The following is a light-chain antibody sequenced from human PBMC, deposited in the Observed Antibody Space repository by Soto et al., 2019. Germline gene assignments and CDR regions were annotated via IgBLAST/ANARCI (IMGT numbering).Light chain of an antibody. CDR2: DVS. J-gene: IGLJ1*01. CDR1: SSDVGGYNY. CDR3: SSYTSSSTLPYA. Sequence: QSVLTQPASVSGSPGQSITISCTGTSSDVGGYNYVSWYQQHPGKAPKLMIYDVSNRPSGVSNRFSGSKSGNTASLTISGLQAEDEADYYRSSYTSSSTLPYASGTGTQLTAL. V-gene: IGLV2-14*01.